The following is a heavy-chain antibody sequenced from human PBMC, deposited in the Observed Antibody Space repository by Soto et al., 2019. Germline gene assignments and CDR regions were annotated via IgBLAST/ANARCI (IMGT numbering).Heavy chain of an antibody. D-gene: IGHD3-10*01. Sequence: VGSLRLSFAASGFTFSSYGMHWVRQAPGKGMEWVAVISYDGSNKYYADSVKGRFTISRDNSKNTLYLQMNSLRAEDTAVYYCAKDPRTVRGVSGATFFDYWGQGTLVTVSS. J-gene: IGHJ4*02. CDR3: AKDPRTVRGVSGATFFDY. V-gene: IGHV3-30*18. CDR1: GFTFSSYG. CDR2: ISYDGSNK.